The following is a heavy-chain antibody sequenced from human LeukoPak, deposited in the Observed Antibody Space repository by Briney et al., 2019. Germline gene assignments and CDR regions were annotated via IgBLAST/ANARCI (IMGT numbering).Heavy chain of an antibody. CDR3: ARAATGGLAARPLDTFDI. CDR1: GGSISSGGYY. CDR2: IYYSGST. Sequence: SETLSLTCNVSGGSISSGGYYWSWIRQPPGKGLEWIGYIYYSGSTYYNPSLKSRVTISVDTSKNQFSLKLSSVTAADTAVYYCARAATGGLAARPLDTFDIWGQGTMVTVSS. J-gene: IGHJ3*02. D-gene: IGHD6-6*01. V-gene: IGHV4-30-4*08.